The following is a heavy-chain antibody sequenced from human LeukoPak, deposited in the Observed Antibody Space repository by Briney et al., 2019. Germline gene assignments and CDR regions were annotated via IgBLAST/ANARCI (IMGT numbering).Heavy chain of an antibody. CDR2: TSSSDAGK. CDR3: AKAPVTSCRGAFCYPFDS. Sequence: GGSLRLSCAASGFTFSSYALSWVRRAPGKGLEWVSATSSSDAGKYYADSVRGRFTISRDNSRNTMYLQMNSLRVEDAAVYYCAKAPVTSCRGAFCYPFDSWGQGTLVTVSS. CDR1: GFTFSSYA. J-gene: IGHJ4*02. D-gene: IGHD2-15*01. V-gene: IGHV3-23*01.